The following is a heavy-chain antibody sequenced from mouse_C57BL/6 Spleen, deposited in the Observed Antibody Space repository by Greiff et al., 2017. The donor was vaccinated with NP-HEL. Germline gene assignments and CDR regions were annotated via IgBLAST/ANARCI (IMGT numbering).Heavy chain of an antibody. V-gene: IGHV1-69*01. Sequence: QVQLQQSGAELVMPGASVKLSCKASGYTFTSYWMHWVKQRPGQGLEWIGEIDPSDSYTNYNQKFKGKSTLTVDKSSSTAYMQLSSLTSEDSAVYYCARGGYDDAWFAYWGQGTLVTVSA. D-gene: IGHD2-4*01. CDR3: ARGGYDDAWFAY. J-gene: IGHJ3*01. CDR2: IDPSDSYT. CDR1: GYTFTSYW.